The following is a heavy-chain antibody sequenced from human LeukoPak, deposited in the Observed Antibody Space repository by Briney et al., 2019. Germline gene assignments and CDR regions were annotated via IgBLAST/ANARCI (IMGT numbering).Heavy chain of an antibody. Sequence: PGGSLRLSCAASGFTFSSYGMHWVRQAPGKGLEWVANIKQDGSEKYYVDSVKGRFTISRDNAKNSLYLQMNSLRAEDTAVYYCARQYFDWYFDYWGQGTLVTISS. CDR3: ARQYFDWYFDY. V-gene: IGHV3-7*01. J-gene: IGHJ4*02. CDR1: GFTFSSYG. CDR2: IKQDGSEK. D-gene: IGHD3-9*01.